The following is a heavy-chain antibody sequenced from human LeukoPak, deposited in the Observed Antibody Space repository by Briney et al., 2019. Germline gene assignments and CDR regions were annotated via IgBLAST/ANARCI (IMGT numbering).Heavy chain of an antibody. CDR1: GGSMNSGDYY. V-gene: IGHV4-31*03. Sequence: SETLSLTCTVSGGSMNSGDYYWSWIRQHPGKGLEWIGYIYYSGSTYYNPSLKSRVTISVDTSKNQFSLKLSSVTAADTAVYYCARATNTWIQLWLQSGYFDYWGQGTLVTVSS. CDR2: IYYSGST. D-gene: IGHD5-18*01. CDR3: ARATNTWIQLWLQSGYFDY. J-gene: IGHJ4*02.